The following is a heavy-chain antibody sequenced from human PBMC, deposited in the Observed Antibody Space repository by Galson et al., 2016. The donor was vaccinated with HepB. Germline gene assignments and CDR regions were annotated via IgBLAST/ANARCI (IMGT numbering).Heavy chain of an antibody. CDR1: GGSVSSDGYY. V-gene: IGHV4-61*08. CDR3: AKGGCGGSCYGQRGIDP. D-gene: IGHD2-15*01. J-gene: IGHJ5*02. Sequence: QVQLQESGPGLVKGSETLSLTCTVSGGSVSSDGYYWSWIRQPPGKGLEWIGYIYYSGSTKDNPSLKSRVTISVDTSKNQFSLKLSSVTAADTAVYYCAKGGCGGSCYGQRGIDPWGQGTLVTVSS. CDR2: IYYSGST.